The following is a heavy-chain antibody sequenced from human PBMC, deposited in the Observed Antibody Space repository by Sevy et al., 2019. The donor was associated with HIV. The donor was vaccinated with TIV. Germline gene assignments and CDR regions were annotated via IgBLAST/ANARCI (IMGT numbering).Heavy chain of an antibody. J-gene: IGHJ4*02. CDR2: ISPDGTNK. CDR1: GFTFSSCG. CDR3: ATGYCSPICLIDY. V-gene: IGHV3-30*03. D-gene: IGHD2-2*03. Sequence: GGSLRLSCAASGFTFSSCGMHWVRQAPGKGLEWVAVISPDGTNKYYGDSMRGRFTISRDNSKNTLYLQMDTVRVEDTAVYYCATGYCSPICLIDYWGQGTLVTVSS.